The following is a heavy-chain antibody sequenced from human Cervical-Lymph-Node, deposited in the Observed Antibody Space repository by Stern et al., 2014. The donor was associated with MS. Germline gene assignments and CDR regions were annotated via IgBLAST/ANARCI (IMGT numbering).Heavy chain of an antibody. D-gene: IGHD1-26*01. Sequence: QVQLVQSGAEVKRPGSSVKVSCKASGGTFSTSGITWVLQAPGQGLEWRGGIVSRVNTTIYSRKLRVRLTIAADKYTSTAYMTLNSLKSDDTAVYFCARDLGVGPTVSWGQGTVVTVSS. CDR2: IVSRVNTT. CDR3: ARDLGVGPTVS. J-gene: IGHJ5*02. CDR1: GGTFSTSG. V-gene: IGHV1-69*06.